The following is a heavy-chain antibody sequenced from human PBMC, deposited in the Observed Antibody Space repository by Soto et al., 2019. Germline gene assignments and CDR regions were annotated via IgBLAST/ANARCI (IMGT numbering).Heavy chain of an antibody. CDR1: GFTFSNAW. Sequence: GESLKISCAASGFTFSNAWMSWVRQAPGKGLEWVGRIKSKTDGGTTDYAAPVKGRFTISRDDSKNTLYLQMNSLKTEDTAVYYCTTDLTPNWGSSVANMDVWGKGTTVTVSS. J-gene: IGHJ6*03. V-gene: IGHV3-15*01. CDR3: TTDLTPNWGSSVANMDV. CDR2: IKSKTDGGTT. D-gene: IGHD7-27*01.